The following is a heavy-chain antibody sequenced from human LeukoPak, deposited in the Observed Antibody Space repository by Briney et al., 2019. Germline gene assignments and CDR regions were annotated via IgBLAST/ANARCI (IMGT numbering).Heavy chain of an antibody. D-gene: IGHD2-8*01. CDR3: ASVYRRHPDV. Sequence: SETLSLTCTVSGGSISNYYWYWIRQPPGKGLELIAYTYYSGNANYDPSLESRVTISVDTSKNQFSLKLTSVTAADTAVYYCASVYRRHPDVWGQGTTVTVSS. J-gene: IGHJ6*02. CDR2: TYYSGNA. V-gene: IGHV4-59*01. CDR1: GGSISNYY.